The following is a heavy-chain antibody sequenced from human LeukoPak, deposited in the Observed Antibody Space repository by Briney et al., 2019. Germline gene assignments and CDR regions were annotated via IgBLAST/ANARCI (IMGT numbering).Heavy chain of an antibody. CDR3: AKTRPLDSSSWSHGDY. V-gene: IGHV3-23*01. D-gene: IGHD6-13*01. CDR2: ISGSGDST. CDR1: GFTFSSYA. Sequence: GGTLRLSCAASGFTFSSYAMSWVRQAPGKGLEWVSAISGSGDSTYYGDSVKGRFTISRDNSKNTLYLQMNSLRAEDTAVYYCAKTRPLDSSSWSHGDYWGQGTLVTVSS. J-gene: IGHJ4*02.